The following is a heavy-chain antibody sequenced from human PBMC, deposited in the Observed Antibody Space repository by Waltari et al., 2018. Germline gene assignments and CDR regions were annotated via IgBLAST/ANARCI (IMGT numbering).Heavy chain of an antibody. Sequence: QVQLVQSGSEWKKPGASVKVSCKAYGYSFTNYAINWVRQAPGQGLELMGWITTNTENPTYTQGFTRRFVFSLDTSVSTAYLQINDLKAEDTAIYDCAREVVPAAKIVVNWFDPWGQGTQVTVSS. J-gene: IGHJ5*02. V-gene: IGHV7-4-1*02. CDR2: ITTNTENP. D-gene: IGHD2-2*01. CDR1: GYSFTNYA. CDR3: AREVVPAAKIVVNWFDP.